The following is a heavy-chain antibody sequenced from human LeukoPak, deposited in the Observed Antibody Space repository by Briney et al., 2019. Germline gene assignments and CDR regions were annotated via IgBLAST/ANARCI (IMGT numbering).Heavy chain of an antibody. D-gene: IGHD6-19*01. V-gene: IGHV3-48*04. CDR2: ISSSSTI. J-gene: IGHJ4*02. CDR3: ARKQWLDY. Sequence: GGSLRLSCAASGFTFSSYSMNWVRQAPGKGLEWVSYISSSSTIYYADSVKGRFTISRDNAKNSLYLQMNSLRAEDTAVYYCARKQWLDYWGQGTLVTVSS. CDR1: GFTFSSYS.